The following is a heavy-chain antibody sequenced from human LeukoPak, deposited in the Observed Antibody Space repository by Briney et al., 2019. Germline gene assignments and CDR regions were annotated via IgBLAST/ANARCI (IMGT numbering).Heavy chain of an antibody. Sequence: GGSLRLSCAASGFTFSSYAMTWVRQAPGKGLEWVSVISGSGGSIYYADSVKGRFTISRDNSKNTLYLQMNSLRAEDTAVYYCVAAIAVAGRAFDYWGQGTLVTVSS. CDR3: VAAIAVAGRAFDY. CDR2: ISGSGGSI. J-gene: IGHJ4*02. D-gene: IGHD6-19*01. V-gene: IGHV3-23*01. CDR1: GFTFSSYA.